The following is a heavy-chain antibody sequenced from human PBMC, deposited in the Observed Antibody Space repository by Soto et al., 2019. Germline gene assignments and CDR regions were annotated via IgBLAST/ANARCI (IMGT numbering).Heavy chain of an antibody. Sequence: QVQLVQSGAEVKKPGASLKVSCQASGYSFSDYGIAWVLQGPGQVLAWVGWISTYNGNTNYAQKFKGRVTMTTDTSANTAYMELRSLRSDDTAMYYCARYGYSSGWYLGTGMDVWGQGTPVTVAS. D-gene: IGHD6-19*01. CDR1: GYSFSDYG. CDR2: ISTYNGNT. CDR3: ARYGYSSGWYLGTGMDV. V-gene: IGHV1-18*04. J-gene: IGHJ6*02.